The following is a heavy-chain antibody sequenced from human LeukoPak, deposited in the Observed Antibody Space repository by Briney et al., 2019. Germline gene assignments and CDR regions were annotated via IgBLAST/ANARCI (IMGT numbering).Heavy chain of an antibody. V-gene: IGHV3-21*01. J-gene: IGHJ6*02. CDR3: ARDLIAAYGMDV. CDR1: GFTFSSYE. D-gene: IGHD6-6*01. CDR2: ISSSSSYI. Sequence: GGSLRLSRAASGFTFSSYEMNWVRQAPGKGLEWVSSISSSSSYIYYADSVKGRFTIPRDNAKNSLYLQMNSLRAEDTAVYYCARDLIAAYGMDVWGQGTTVTVSS.